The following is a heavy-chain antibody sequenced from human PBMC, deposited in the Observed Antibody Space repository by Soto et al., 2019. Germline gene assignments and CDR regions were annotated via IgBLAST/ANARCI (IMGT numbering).Heavy chain of an antibody. V-gene: IGHV1-2*04. Sequence: ASVKVSCKASGYTFTGYYMHWVRQAPGQGLEWMGWINPNSGGTNYAQKFQGWVTVTRDTSISTAYMELSRLRSDDTAVYYCARGDIVVVVAADLYGMYFWGQGTTVTVSS. J-gene: IGHJ6*02. CDR2: INPNSGGT. CDR1: GYTFTGYY. D-gene: IGHD2-15*01. CDR3: ARGDIVVVVAADLYGMYF.